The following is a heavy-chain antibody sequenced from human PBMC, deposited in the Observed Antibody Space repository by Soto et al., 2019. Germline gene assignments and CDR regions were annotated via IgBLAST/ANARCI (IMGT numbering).Heavy chain of an antibody. CDR1: GFTFSSSG. V-gene: IGHV3-33*01. Sequence: SLRVSCAASGFTFSSSGMHWVRQAPGKGLEWVAVIWYDGSNKYYADSVKGRFTISRDNSKNTLYLQMNSLRAEDTAVYYCARDGYCSGGSCYSVPVFDYWGQGTLVTVS. D-gene: IGHD2-15*01. J-gene: IGHJ4*02. CDR2: IWYDGSNK. CDR3: ARDGYCSGGSCYSVPVFDY.